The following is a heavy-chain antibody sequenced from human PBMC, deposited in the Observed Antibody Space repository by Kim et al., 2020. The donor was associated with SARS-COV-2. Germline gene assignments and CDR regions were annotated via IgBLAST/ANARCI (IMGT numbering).Heavy chain of an antibody. V-gene: IGHV4-4*06. D-gene: IGHD1-26*01. Sequence: TNYNPSLRSRLAMSVDTSKNQFSLKLRSVTPADTAVYFCARVGPTREDYWGQGTLVTVST. CDR2: T. CDR3: ARVGPTREDY. J-gene: IGHJ4*02.